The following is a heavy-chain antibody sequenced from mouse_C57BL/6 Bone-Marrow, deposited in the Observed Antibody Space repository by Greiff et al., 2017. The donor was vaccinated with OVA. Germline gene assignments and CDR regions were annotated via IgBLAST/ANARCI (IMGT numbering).Heavy chain of an antibody. Sequence: EVKLMESGPGLVKPSQSLSLTCSVTGYSITSGYYWNWIRQFPGNKLEWMGYISYDGSNNYNPSLKNRISLTRDTSKNQFFLKLNSVTTGDTATYYCARGGPFAYWGQGTLVTVSA. CDR2: ISYDGSN. D-gene: IGHD1-1*02. CDR1: GYSITSGYY. CDR3: ARGGPFAY. V-gene: IGHV3-6*01. J-gene: IGHJ3*01.